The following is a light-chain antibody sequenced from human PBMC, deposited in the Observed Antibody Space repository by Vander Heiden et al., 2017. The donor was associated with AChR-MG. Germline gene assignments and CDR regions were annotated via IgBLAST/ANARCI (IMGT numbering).Light chain of an antibody. CDR2: DVR. CDR1: SSDVGGYNY. V-gene: IGLV2-11*01. Sequence: QSALTQPRSVSGSPGQSVTISCTGTSSDVGGYNYVSWYQQHPGKAPKLMIYDVRKRPSGVPDRFSGSKSGNTASLTISGLQAEDEADYYCCSDAGSYTRVFGGGTKLTVL. J-gene: IGLJ2*01. CDR3: CSDAGSYTRV.